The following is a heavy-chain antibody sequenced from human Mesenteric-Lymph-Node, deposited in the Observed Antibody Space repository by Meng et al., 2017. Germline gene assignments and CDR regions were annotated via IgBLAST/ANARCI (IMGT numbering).Heavy chain of an antibody. CDR3: TTLNNWKSVIHSYYYGMDV. D-gene: IGHD1-20*01. J-gene: IGHJ6*02. Sequence: GESLKISCTGSGFTFSSYDMHWVRQATGKGLEWVSAIGTAGDTYYPGSVKGQFTISRENAKNSLYLQMNSLRAGDTAVYYCTTLNNWKSVIHSYYYGMDVWGQGTTVTVSS. CDR2: IGTAGDT. CDR1: GFTFSSYD. V-gene: IGHV3-13*01.